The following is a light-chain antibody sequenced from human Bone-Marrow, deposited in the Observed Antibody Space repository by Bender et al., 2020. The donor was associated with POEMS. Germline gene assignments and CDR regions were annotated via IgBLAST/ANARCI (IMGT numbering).Light chain of an antibody. V-gene: IGLV2-23*02. J-gene: IGLJ2*01. CDR2: EVS. CDR3: CSYAGSSTFPV. CDR1: SRDVGSSNL. Sequence: QSALTQPASISGSPGQAITISCTGTSRDVGSSNLVSWYQQHPGKAPKFIIYEVSKRPAGVSNRFSGSKSGNTASLTISGLQAEDEADYYCCSYAGSSTFPVFGGGTKLTVL.